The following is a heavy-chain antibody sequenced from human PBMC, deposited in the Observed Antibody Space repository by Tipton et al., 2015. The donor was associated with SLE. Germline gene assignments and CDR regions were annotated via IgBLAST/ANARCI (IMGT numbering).Heavy chain of an antibody. J-gene: IGHJ6*02. D-gene: IGHD3-10*01. Sequence: TLSLTCTVSGGSISSSSYYWGWIRQPPGKGLEWIGSIYYSGSTYYNPSLKSRVTISVDTSKNQFSLKLSSVTAADTAVYYCMVQGDPYYYYGMDVWGQGTMVTVSS. CDR2: IYYSGST. CDR1: GGSISSSSYY. V-gene: IGHV4-39*07. CDR3: MVQGDPYYYYGMDV.